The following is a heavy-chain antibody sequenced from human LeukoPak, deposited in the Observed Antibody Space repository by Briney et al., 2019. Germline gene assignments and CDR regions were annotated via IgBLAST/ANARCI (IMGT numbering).Heavy chain of an antibody. J-gene: IGHJ4*02. CDR2: IYYSGST. D-gene: IGHD3-22*01. CDR3: ARAARPTSDTNGSYWYYFDC. V-gene: IGHV4-39*01. Sequence: SETLSLTCTVSGGSISSSSYYWGWIRQPPGKGLEWIGSIYYSGSTYYNPSLKSRVTISVDTSKNQFSLKLSSVTAADTAVYYCARAARPTSDTNGSYWYYFDCWGQGILVTVSS. CDR1: GGSISSSSYY.